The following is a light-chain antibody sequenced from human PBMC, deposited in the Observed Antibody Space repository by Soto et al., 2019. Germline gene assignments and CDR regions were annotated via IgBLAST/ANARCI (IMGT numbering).Light chain of an antibody. CDR2: KAS. CDR3: QHYNSYPYT. Sequence: DIQMTQSPSTLSASVGDRVTITCRASQSISDWLAWYQQKPGKAPKLLIYKASSLGSGVPSRFSGSVSGTEFTLTINSLQPDDFATFYCQHYNSYPYTFGQGTKLEIK. J-gene: IGKJ2*01. CDR1: QSISDW. V-gene: IGKV1-5*03.